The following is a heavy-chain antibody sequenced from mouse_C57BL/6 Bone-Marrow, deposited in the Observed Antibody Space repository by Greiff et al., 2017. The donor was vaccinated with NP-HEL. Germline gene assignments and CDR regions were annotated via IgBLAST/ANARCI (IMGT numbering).Heavy chain of an antibody. CDR3: ARRYRGLYYYAMDY. D-gene: IGHD2-12*01. V-gene: IGHV5-17*01. CDR1: GFTFSDYG. J-gene: IGHJ4*01. Sequence: DVQLVESGGGLVKPGGSLKLSCAASGFTFSDYGMHWVRQAPEKGLEWVAYISSGSSTIYYADTVKGRFTISRDNAKNTLVLQMTSLRSEDTAMYYCARRYRGLYYYAMDYWGQGTSVTVSS. CDR2: ISSGSSTI.